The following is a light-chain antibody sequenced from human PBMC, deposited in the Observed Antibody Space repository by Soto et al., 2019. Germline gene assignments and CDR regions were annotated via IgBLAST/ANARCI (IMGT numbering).Light chain of an antibody. Sequence: EIVLTQSPATLSVSPGERATLSCRASQSVNQKLGWYQQKPGQAPRLLIYVASYRATGIPARFSGSGSGTEFTLTISGLQSEDSGVYFCHEYNTWPWTFGQGTKVDIK. CDR3: HEYNTWPWT. CDR2: VAS. CDR1: QSVNQK. V-gene: IGKV3-15*01. J-gene: IGKJ1*01.